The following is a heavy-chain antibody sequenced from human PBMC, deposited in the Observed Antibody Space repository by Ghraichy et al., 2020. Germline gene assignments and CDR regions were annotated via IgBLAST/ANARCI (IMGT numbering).Heavy chain of an antibody. CDR2: IRYDGSNK. D-gene: IGHD2-2*01. Sequence: GGSLRLSCAASGFTFSSYGMHWVRQAPGKGLEWVAFIRYDGSNKYYVDSVKGRFTISRDNSKNTLYLQMNSLRAEDTAVYYCAKDRDIVVVPAALNFDYWGQGTLVTVSS. CDR3: AKDRDIVVVPAALNFDY. CDR1: GFTFSSYG. V-gene: IGHV3-30*02. J-gene: IGHJ4*02.